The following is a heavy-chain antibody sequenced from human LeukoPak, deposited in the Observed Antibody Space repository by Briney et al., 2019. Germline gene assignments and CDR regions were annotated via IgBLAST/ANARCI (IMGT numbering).Heavy chain of an antibody. J-gene: IGHJ6*03. CDR1: GYTFTSYG. V-gene: IGHV1-69*13. Sequence: GASVKVSCKASGYTFTSYGISWVRQAPGQGLEWMGGIIPIFGTANYAQKFQGRVTITADESTSTAYMELSSLRSEDTAVYYCARVYSSSQDYYYYMDVWGKGTTVTVSS. D-gene: IGHD6-13*01. CDR2: IIPIFGTA. CDR3: ARVYSSSQDYYYYMDV.